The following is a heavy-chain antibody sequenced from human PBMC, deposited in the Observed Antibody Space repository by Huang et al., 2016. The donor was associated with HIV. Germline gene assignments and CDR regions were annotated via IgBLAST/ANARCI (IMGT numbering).Heavy chain of an antibody. V-gene: IGHV1-69*13. J-gene: IGHJ1*01. Sequence: HVHLVQSGAEVKKPGSSVKVSCKASGATFSTAAITWVRQAPGQGLERMGGIIPVFGTANYAQKVQDRVTVTADEFSTTAYMELSDLKYEDTAIYFCARARRHSGNSGLIDLWGQGTLVTVSS. D-gene: IGHD2-21*02. CDR3: ARARRHSGNSGLIDL. CDR2: IIPVFGTA. CDR1: GATFSTAA.